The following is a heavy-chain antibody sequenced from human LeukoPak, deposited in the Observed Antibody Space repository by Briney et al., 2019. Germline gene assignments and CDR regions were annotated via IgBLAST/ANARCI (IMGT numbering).Heavy chain of an antibody. CDR1: GFTFSRYW. CDR2: IKQDGSEK. Sequence: PGGSLRLSCAASGFTFSRYWMSWVRQAPGEGLEWVANIKQDGSEKYYVDSVKGRFTISRDNAKNSLYLQMNSLRAEDTAVYYCAREVASYSSSHYYLYMDVWGKGTTVTVSS. D-gene: IGHD6-6*01. V-gene: IGHV3-7*01. CDR3: AREVASYSSSHYYLYMDV. J-gene: IGHJ6*03.